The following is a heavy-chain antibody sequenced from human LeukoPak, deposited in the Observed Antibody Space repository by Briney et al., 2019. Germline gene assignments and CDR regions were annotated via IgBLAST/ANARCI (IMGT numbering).Heavy chain of an antibody. V-gene: IGHV4-34*01. J-gene: IGHJ4*02. D-gene: IGHD3-16*02. Sequence: SETLSLTCAVYGGSFSGYYWSWIRQPPGKGLEWIGEINHSGSTNYNPSLKSRVTISVDTSKNQFFLKLSSVTAADTAVYYCARAPVYVWGSYRPLYFDYWGQGTLVTVSS. CDR1: GGSFSGYY. CDR2: INHSGST. CDR3: ARAPVYVWGSYRPLYFDY.